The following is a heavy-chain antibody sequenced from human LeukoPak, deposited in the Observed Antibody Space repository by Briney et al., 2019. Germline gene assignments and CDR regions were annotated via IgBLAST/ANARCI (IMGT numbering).Heavy chain of an antibody. D-gene: IGHD1-7*01. J-gene: IGHJ4*02. V-gene: IGHV4-39*01. CDR1: GGSISSSSYY. Sequence: SETLSLTCTVSGGSISSSSYYWGWIRQPPGTGLEWIGSIYYSGSTYYNPSLKSRVTISVDTSKNQFSLKLSSVTAADTAVYYCARSSWNYGRYFDYWGQGTLVTVSS. CDR3: ARSSWNYGRYFDY. CDR2: IYYSGST.